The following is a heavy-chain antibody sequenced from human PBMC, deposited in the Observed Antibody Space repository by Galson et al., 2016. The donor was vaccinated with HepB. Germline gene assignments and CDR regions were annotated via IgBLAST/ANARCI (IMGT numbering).Heavy chain of an antibody. CDR1: GFTFSTYW. J-gene: IGHJ4*02. CDR3: ARDLWRGGRIDY. D-gene: IGHD4-23*01. Sequence: SLRLSCAASGFTFSTYWMHWVRQAPGKRLECVANIKQDGSEQYYVDSVKGRFTISRDNAKNTLYLQMNSLRAEDTAVYYCARDLWRGGRIDYWGQGTLVTVSS. CDR2: IKQDGSEQ. V-gene: IGHV3-7*01.